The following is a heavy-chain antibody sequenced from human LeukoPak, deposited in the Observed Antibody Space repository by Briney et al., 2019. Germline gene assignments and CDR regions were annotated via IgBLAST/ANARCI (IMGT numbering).Heavy chain of an antibody. D-gene: IGHD3-16*01. CDR1: GDSISGSY. J-gene: IGHJ6*02. CDR2: IHYSGRA. V-gene: IGHV4-59*01. CDR3: VKFGVDYDMGV. Sequence: SETLSLTCTVSGDSISGSYWTWVRQPPGQGLEWIGQIHYSGRADYNPSLKRRITISVDTSKNQASLTLTSVTAADTAIYYCVKFGVDYDMGVWGQGTTVTVSS.